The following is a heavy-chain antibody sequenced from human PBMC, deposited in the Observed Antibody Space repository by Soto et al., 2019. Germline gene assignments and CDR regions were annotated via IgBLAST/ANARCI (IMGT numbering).Heavy chain of an antibody. CDR2: ISKDGNVK. Sequence: QVQLVESGGGVVQPGRSLRLSCAASGFTFSSYGMHWVRQAPGKGVEWVAVISKDGNVKYYAESVKGRFTISRDSSKDTLYLQMDSLGAEDTAAYYCTGEVASGYWGQGTLFTVSS. CDR1: GFTFSSYG. CDR3: TGEVASGY. V-gene: IGHV3-30*03. J-gene: IGHJ4*02. D-gene: IGHD2-8*02.